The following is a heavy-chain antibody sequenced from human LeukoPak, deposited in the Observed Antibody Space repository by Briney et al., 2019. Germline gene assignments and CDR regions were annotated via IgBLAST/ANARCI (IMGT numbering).Heavy chain of an antibody. CDR3: ARRGTAMAYDY. V-gene: IGHV1-69*13. CDR2: NIPIFGTA. Sequence: ASVKVSCKASGGTFSSYAISWVRQAPGQGLEWMGGNIPIFGTANYAQKFQGRVTITADESTSTAYMELSSLRSEDTAVYYCARRGTAMAYDYWGQGTLVTVSS. J-gene: IGHJ4*02. D-gene: IGHD5-18*01. CDR1: GGTFSSYA.